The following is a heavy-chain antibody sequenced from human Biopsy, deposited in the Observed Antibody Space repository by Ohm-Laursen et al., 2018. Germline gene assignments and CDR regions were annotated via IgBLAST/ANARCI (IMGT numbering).Heavy chain of an antibody. CDR1: GGSFSDYY. CDR3: ARSNGYGDYRFDD. CDR2: ISYTGDT. D-gene: IGHD4-11*01. V-gene: IGHV4-59*07. Sequence: SDTLSLTCGVFGGSFSDYYWSWIRQTPGKGLEWIGYISYTGDTNYNPSLESRITISLDTSKNQFSLMLSSVIAADTAVYYCARSNGYGDYRFDDWGQGTLVTVAS. J-gene: IGHJ4*02.